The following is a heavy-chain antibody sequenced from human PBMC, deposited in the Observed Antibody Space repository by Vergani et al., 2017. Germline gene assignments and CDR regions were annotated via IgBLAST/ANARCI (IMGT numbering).Heavy chain of an antibody. CDR2: ISYDGSNK. Sequence: QVQLVESGGGVVQPGRSLRLSCAASGFTFSSYGMHWVRQAPGKGLEGVAVISYDGSNKYYADSVKGRFTISRDNSKNTRYLQMNSLRAEDTAVYYCARNPTYYDFWSGYSTSYYYYYGMDVWGQGTTVTVSS. D-gene: IGHD3-3*01. V-gene: IGHV3-30*03. CDR3: ARNPTYYDFWSGYSTSYYYYYGMDV. J-gene: IGHJ6*02. CDR1: GFTFSSYG.